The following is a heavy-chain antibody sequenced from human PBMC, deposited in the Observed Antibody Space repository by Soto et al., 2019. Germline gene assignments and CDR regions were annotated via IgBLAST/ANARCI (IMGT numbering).Heavy chain of an antibody. V-gene: IGHV4-34*01. D-gene: IGHD6-19*01. CDR3: ARGDFVAGYGIWGYYGMDV. Sequence: QVQLQQWGAGLLKPSETLSLTCAVYGGSFSGYYWSWIRQPPGKGLEWIGEINHSGSTNYNPSLKSRVTISVDTSKNQFSLKLSSVTAADTAVYYCARGDFVAGYGIWGYYGMDVWGQGTTVTVSS. CDR2: INHSGST. J-gene: IGHJ6*02. CDR1: GGSFSGYY.